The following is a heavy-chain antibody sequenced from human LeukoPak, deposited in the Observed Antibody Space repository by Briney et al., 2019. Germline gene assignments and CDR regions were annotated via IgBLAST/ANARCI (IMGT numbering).Heavy chain of an antibody. D-gene: IGHD3-16*02. V-gene: IGHV4-34*01. CDR3: ARGVYDYVWGSYRFPNWFDP. CDR1: GGSFSGYY. Sequence: PSETLSLTCAVYGGSFSGYYWSWIRQPPGKGLEWIGEINHSGSNKYNPSLKSRVTISVDTSKNQLSLKLSAVTAADTAVYYCARGVYDYVWGSYRFPNWFDPWGQGTLVTVSS. J-gene: IGHJ5*02. CDR2: INHSGSN.